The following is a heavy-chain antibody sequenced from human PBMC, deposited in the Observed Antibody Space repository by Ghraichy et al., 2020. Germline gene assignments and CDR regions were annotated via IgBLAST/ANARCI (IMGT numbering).Heavy chain of an antibody. J-gene: IGHJ3*02. CDR3: ARGIRNPLEFMITFGRNDAFDI. CDR2: INHSGST. Sequence: SETLSLTCAVYGGSFSGYYWSWIRQPPGKGLEWIGEINHSGSTNYNPSLKSRVTISVDTSKNQFSLKLSSVTAADTAVYYCARGIRNPLEFMITFGRNDAFDIWGQGTMVTVSS. CDR1: GGSFSGYY. V-gene: IGHV4-34*01. D-gene: IGHD3-16*01.